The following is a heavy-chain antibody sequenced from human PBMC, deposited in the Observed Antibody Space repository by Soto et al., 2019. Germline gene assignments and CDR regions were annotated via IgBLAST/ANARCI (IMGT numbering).Heavy chain of an antibody. V-gene: IGHV3-23*01. Sequence: EVQLLESGGTLVQPGGSLRLSCAASGFSFSAYAMSWVRQAPGKGLEWVAGVSGRGGRTHYADSVKGRFTISRDNAKKTVDLQMNSLRAEDTAVYYCANSPAMYDYDTSGPPVDWGQGTLVAVSS. CDR2: VSGRGGRT. J-gene: IGHJ4*02. CDR3: ANSPAMYDYDTSGPPVD. CDR1: GFSFSAYA. D-gene: IGHD3-22*01.